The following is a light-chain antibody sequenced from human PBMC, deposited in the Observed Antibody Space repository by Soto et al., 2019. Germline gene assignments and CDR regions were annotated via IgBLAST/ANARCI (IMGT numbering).Light chain of an antibody. CDR1: NSNIGNSY. CDR3: GTWDSGLSVFV. V-gene: IGLV1-51*02. J-gene: IGLJ1*01. Sequence: QSVLTQPPSVSAAPGQKVTISCSGSNSNIGNSYVYWYQQFPGAAPKLLMYENAKRASGIPDRFSGSKSGAAATLAITGLQTGDEADYYCGTWDSGLSVFVFGTGTKVTVL. CDR2: ENA.